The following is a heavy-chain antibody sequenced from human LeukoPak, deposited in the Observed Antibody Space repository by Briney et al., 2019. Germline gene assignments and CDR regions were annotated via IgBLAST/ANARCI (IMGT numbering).Heavy chain of an antibody. V-gene: IGHV1-2*02. CDR3: ARVWETGMYIDY. CDR2: INPNSGGT. D-gene: IGHD1-1*01. J-gene: IGHJ4*02. Sequence: GASVKVSCKASGCTFTDYYMHWVRQAPGQGLEWMGWINPNSGGTNYAQRFQGRVTMTRDTSINTAYMELSSLRSDDTAVYYCARVWETGMYIDYWGQGTLVTVSS. CDR1: GCTFTDYY.